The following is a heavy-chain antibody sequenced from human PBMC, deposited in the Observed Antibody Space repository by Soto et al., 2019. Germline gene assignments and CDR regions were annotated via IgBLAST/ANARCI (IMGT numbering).Heavy chain of an antibody. J-gene: IGHJ4*02. Sequence: ASVKVSCKASGDTFTTYDINWVRQATGHGLEWMGWINPNSGNIGYAQRFQGRVTMTRDTAIRTAYMEVSSLRSDDTAVYYCARGRASGSYYLLDYWGQGTLVTSPQ. D-gene: IGHD3-10*01. CDR2: INPNSGNI. CDR3: ARGRASGSYYLLDY. CDR1: GDTFTTYD. V-gene: IGHV1-8*01.